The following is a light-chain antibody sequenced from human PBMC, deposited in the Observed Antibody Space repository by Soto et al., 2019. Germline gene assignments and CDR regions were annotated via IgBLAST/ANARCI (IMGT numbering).Light chain of an antibody. J-gene: IGKJ5*01. V-gene: IGKV3D-20*02. Sequence: EIVLTQSPGTLSLSPGERATLSCSASQSVSSSYLAWCQQKSGQAPRLLIYGASSRATGIPDRFSGSGSGTDFTLTISSLEPEDFAVYYCQQRHNWRDTFGQGTRLEIK. CDR3: QQRHNWRDT. CDR1: QSVSSSY. CDR2: GAS.